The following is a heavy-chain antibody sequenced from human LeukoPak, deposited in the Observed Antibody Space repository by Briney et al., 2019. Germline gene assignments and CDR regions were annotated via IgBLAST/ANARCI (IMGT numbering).Heavy chain of an antibody. CDR1: GGSISSSNW. CDR3: AGSSWASSPYYYYGMDV. J-gene: IGHJ6*02. CDR2: IYHSGST. Sequence: SGTLSLTCAVSGGSISSSNWWSWVRQPPGKGLEWIGEIYHSGSTNYNPSLKSRVTMSVDKSKNQFSLKLSSVTAADTAVYYCAGSSWASSPYYYYGMDVWGQGTTVTVSS. D-gene: IGHD6-13*01. V-gene: IGHV4-4*02.